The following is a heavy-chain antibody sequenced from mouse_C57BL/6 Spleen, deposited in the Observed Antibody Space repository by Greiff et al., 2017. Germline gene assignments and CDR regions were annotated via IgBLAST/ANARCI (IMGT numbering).Heavy chain of an antibody. J-gene: IGHJ4*01. CDR1: GYTFTSYW. Sequence: QVHVKQPGAELVKPGASVKMSCKASGYTFTSYWITWVKQRPGQGLEWIGDIYPGSGSTNYNEKFKSKATLTVDTSSSTAYMQLSSLTSEDSAVYYCARGSYSNLYAMDYWGQGTSVTVSS. D-gene: IGHD2-5*01. CDR3: ARGSYSNLYAMDY. CDR2: IYPGSGST. V-gene: IGHV1-55*01.